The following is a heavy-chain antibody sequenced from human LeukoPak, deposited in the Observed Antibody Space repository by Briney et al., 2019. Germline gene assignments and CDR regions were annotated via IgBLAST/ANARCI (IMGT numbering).Heavy chain of an antibody. J-gene: IGHJ4*02. CDR1: GGSISSSSYY. CDR3: ARQYYYDSSGYCPIFDY. D-gene: IGHD3-22*01. V-gene: IGHV4-39*01. Sequence: PSETLSLTCTVSGGSISSSSYYWGWIRQPPGKGLEWIGSIYYSGGTYYNPSLKSRVTISVDTSKNQFSLKLSSVTAADTAVYYCARQYYYDSSGYCPIFDYWGQGTLVTVSS. CDR2: IYYSGGT.